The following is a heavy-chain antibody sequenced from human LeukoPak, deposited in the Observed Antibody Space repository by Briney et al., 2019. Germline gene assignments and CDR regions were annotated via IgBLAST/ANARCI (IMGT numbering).Heavy chain of an antibody. J-gene: IGHJ4*02. CDR1: GYTFTSYA. V-gene: IGHV1-3*01. CDR2: VNAGNGNT. D-gene: IGHD3-10*01. Sequence: GASVKVSCKASGYTFTSYAMHWVRQAPGQRLEWMGWVNAGNGNTKYSQKFQGRVTITRDTSASTAYMELSSLRSEDTAVYYCARALYGSGSYRGYYFDYWGQGTLVTVSS. CDR3: ARALYGSGSYRGYYFDY.